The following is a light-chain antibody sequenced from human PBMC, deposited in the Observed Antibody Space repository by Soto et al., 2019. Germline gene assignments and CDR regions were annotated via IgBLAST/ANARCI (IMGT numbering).Light chain of an antibody. V-gene: IGLV8-61*01. J-gene: IGLJ2*01. Sequence: QTVVTQEPSFSVSPGGTVTLTCGLSSGSVSTSYYPSWYQQTPGQAPRTLIYSTNTRSSGVPDRFSGSILGNKAALTITGAEEEEESDFSWVLYVGGGRGVWGGGT. CDR2: STN. CDR3: VLYVGGGRGV. CDR1: SGSVSTSYY.